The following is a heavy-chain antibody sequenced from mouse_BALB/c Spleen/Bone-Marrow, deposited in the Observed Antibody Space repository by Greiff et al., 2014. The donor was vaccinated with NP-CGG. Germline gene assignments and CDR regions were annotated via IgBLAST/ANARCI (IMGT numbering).Heavy chain of an antibody. CDR1: GFSLTSYS. CDR2: IWAGGST. J-gene: IGHJ4*01. D-gene: IGHD1-1*01. CDR3: ARDYYGSLYAMDY. Sequence: VQLVESGPGLVAPSQSLSITCTVSGFSLTSYSVHWVRQPPGKGLEWLGVIWAGGSTNYNSALMSRLSISKDNSKSQVFLKMNSLQTDDTAMYYCARDYYGSLYAMDYWGQGTSVTVSS. V-gene: IGHV2-9*02.